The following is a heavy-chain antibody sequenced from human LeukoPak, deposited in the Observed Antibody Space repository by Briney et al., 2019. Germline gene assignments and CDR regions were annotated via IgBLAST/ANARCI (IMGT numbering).Heavy chain of an antibody. CDR2: IYHSGST. D-gene: IGHD6-13*01. Sequence: PSETLSLTCTVSGGSISSGGYYWSWIRQPPGKGLEWIGYIYHSGSTYYNPSLKSRVTISVDTSKNQFSLKLSSVTAADTAVYYCARPRPIAAAGISTPYYFDYWGQGTLVTVSS. V-gene: IGHV4-30-2*01. CDR3: ARPRPIAAAGISTPYYFDY. CDR1: GGSISSGGYY. J-gene: IGHJ4*02.